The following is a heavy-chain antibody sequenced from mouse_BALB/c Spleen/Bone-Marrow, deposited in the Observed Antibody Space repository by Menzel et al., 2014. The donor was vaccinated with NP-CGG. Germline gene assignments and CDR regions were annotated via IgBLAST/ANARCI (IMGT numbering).Heavy chain of an antibody. CDR2: INPGSGSA. CDR1: GYAFSDYL. Sequence: VQGVESGAELVRPGTSVKVSCKASGYAFSDYLMEWLKQRPGQGLEWIGVINPGSGSANQDEKFKDKATLTADTSSNTAYMELSSLTSDDSAVYFCARYDGYLDYWGQGTTLTVPS. D-gene: IGHD2-3*01. V-gene: IGHV1-54*01. J-gene: IGHJ2*01. CDR3: ARYDGYLDY.